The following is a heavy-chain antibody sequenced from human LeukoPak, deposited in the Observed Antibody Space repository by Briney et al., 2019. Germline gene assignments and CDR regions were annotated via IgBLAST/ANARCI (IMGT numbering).Heavy chain of an antibody. V-gene: IGHV2-5*02. Sequence: SGPTLVKPTQTLTLTCTFSGFSLSTSGVGVGWIRQPPGKALEWLALIYWDDDKRYSPSLKSRLTITKDTSKNQVVLTMTNVDPVDTATYYCAQYRYCSGGSCYSDCWGQGTLVTVSS. CDR3: AQYRYCSGGSCYSDC. D-gene: IGHD2-15*01. CDR2: IYWDDDK. CDR1: GFSLSTSGVG. J-gene: IGHJ4*02.